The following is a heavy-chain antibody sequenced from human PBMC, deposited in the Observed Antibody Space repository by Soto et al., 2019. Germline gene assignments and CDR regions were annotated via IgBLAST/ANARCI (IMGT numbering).Heavy chain of an antibody. J-gene: IGHJ5*02. D-gene: IGHD3-22*01. CDR2: ISAYNGNT. Sequence: ASVKVSCKASGYTFTSYGISWARQAPGQGLEWMGWISAYNGNTNYAQKLQGRVTMTTDTSTSTAYMELRSLRSDDTAVYYCARNYYDSSAGWFDPWGQGTLVTVSS. CDR1: GYTFTSYG. CDR3: ARNYYDSSAGWFDP. V-gene: IGHV1-18*04.